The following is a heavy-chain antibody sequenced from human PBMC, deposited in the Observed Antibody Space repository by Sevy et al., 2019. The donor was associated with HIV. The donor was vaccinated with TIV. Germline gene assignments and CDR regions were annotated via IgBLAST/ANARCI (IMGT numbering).Heavy chain of an antibody. CDR3: ARDTATTVKGPVDY. CDR1: GYSFSGHY. Sequence: ASVKVSCKASGYSFSGHYIHWVRQAPGHGLEWMAWINPNSGDTHYSHNFQGRVTMTRETSISTAYMELSRLTSDDTAIYYCARDTATTVKGPVDYWGQGTLVTVSS. V-gene: IGHV1-2*02. J-gene: IGHJ4*02. D-gene: IGHD4-4*01. CDR2: INPNSGDT.